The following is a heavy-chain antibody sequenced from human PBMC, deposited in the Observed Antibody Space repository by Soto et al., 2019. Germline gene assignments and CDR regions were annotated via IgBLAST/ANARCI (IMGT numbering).Heavy chain of an antibody. V-gene: IGHV4-59*01. CDR1: GGSITSYF. CDR3: AREGSYIAYRFAHGIQLWSFDC. Sequence: SETLSLTCTVSGGSITSYFWTWIRQPPGKGLEWIGYIYHRGNTNYNPSLKSRVTFSVDTSKNQFSLKLSSVTAADTAVYYCAREGSYIAYRFAHGIQLWSFDCWSQGARVTVSS. CDR2: IYHRGNT. J-gene: IGHJ4*02. D-gene: IGHD5-18*01.